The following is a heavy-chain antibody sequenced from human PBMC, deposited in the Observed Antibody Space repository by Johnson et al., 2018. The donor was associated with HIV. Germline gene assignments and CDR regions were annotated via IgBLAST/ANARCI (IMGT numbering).Heavy chain of an antibody. D-gene: IGHD3-3*01. CDR3: AKDAGNDFRGLDAFDI. CDR2: ISYDGRNK. CDR1: GFTFNIYG. J-gene: IGHJ3*02. V-gene: IGHV3-30*18. Sequence: VQLLESAGGVVQPGRSLRLSCAASGFTFNIYGMHWVRQAPGKGLEWVATISYDGRNKFYADSVKGRFTISRDNSKNTLHLLMNSLRAEDTAVYYCAKDAGNDFRGLDAFDIWGQGTKGNVS.